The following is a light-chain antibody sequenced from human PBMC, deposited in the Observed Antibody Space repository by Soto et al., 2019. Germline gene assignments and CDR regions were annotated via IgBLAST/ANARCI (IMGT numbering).Light chain of an antibody. CDR2: GAS. CDR1: QSVGSN. Sequence: EMVMTQSPATLSVSPGDGATLACMDSQSVGSNLAWFQQKPGQAPRLLLYGASTSATGIPARFSGSVSGTEFTLTISSLQSEDFAVYYCQQYYNWPRTFGKGTKLEIK. J-gene: IGKJ2*01. CDR3: QQYYNWPRT. V-gene: IGKV3-15*01.